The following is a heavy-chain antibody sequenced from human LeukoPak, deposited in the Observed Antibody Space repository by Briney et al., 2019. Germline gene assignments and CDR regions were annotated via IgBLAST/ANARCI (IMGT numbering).Heavy chain of an antibody. D-gene: IGHD2-15*01. Sequence: GASVKVSCKASGGTFSSYAISWVRQAPGQGLEWMGWISAYNGNADYAQKFQGRVTMTTDTSTSIGYMELRTLRSDDTAVYYCARVGEYCSGDSCLDYWGQGTLVTVSS. J-gene: IGHJ4*02. CDR3: ARVGEYCSGDSCLDY. CDR2: ISAYNGNA. V-gene: IGHV1-18*01. CDR1: GGTFSSYA.